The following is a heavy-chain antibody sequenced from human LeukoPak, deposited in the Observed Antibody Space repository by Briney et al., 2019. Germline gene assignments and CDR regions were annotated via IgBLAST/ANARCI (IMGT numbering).Heavy chain of an antibody. D-gene: IGHD1-26*01. CDR1: GFTFSSYA. CDR3: ARLSGSYSH. CDR2: ISYDGSNK. V-gene: IGHV3-30*04. Sequence: GGSLRLSCAASGFTFSSYAMHWVRQAPGKGLEWVAVISYDGSNKYYADSVKGRFTISRDNSKNTLYLQMNSLRAEDTAVYYCARLSGSYSHWGQGTLVTVSS. J-gene: IGHJ4*02.